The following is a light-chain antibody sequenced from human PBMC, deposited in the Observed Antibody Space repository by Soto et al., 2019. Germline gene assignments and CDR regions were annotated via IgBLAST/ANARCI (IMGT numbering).Light chain of an antibody. CDR2: GAS. CDR1: QSVRQSVSSSY. Sequence: EIVLTQSPGTLSLSPGERATLSCRASQSVRQSVSSSYFAWYQQKPGQAPRLLIYGASSRATGIPDRFSGSGSGTDFTLTISRLEPEDFAVYYCQQYGSSPRTFGQGTKVEIK. CDR3: QQYGSSPRT. V-gene: IGKV3-20*01. J-gene: IGKJ1*01.